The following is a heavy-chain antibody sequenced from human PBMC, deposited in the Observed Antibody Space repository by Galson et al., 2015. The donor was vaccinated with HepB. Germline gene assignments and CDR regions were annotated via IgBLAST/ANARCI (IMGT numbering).Heavy chain of an antibody. CDR1: GYTFTSYG. J-gene: IGHJ5*02. V-gene: IGHV1-18*04. CDR2: ISAYNGNT. Sequence: SVKVSCKASGYTFTSYGISWVRQAPGQGLEWMGWISAYNGNTNYAQKLQGRVTMTTDTSTSTAYMELRSLRSDDTAVYYCARDQGYCSGGSCYVDWFDPWGQGTLVTVSS. CDR3: ARDQGYCSGGSCYVDWFDP. D-gene: IGHD2-15*01.